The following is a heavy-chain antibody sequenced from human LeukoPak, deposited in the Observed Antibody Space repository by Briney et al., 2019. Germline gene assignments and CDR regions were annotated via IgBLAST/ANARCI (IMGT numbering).Heavy chain of an antibody. V-gene: IGHV3-7*01. Sequence: QSGGSLRLSCAASGFTFSNSWMSWVRQAPGKGLEWVATIKPDGSAQYYVDSVKGRFTISRDNAKNSLFLQINSLRAEDTAVYYCANGGTCSSGPWGQGTLVTVSS. CDR3: ANGGTCSSGP. CDR1: GFTFSNSW. CDR2: IKPDGSAQ. J-gene: IGHJ5*02. D-gene: IGHD2-2*01.